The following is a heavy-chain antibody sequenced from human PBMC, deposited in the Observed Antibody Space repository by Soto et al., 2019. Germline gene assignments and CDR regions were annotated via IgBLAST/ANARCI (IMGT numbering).Heavy chain of an antibody. CDR3: ARVFAYYDFSSRYHEGRFDP. CDR1: GGSVSSGSYY. V-gene: IGHV4-61*01. CDR2: IYYSGST. Sequence: SETLSLTCTVSGGSVSSGSYYWSWIRQPPGKGLEWIGYIYYSGSTNYNPSLKSRVTISVDTSKNQFSLKLSSVTAADTAVYSCARVFAYYDFSSRYHEGRFDPWGQGTLVTVSS. D-gene: IGHD3-3*01. J-gene: IGHJ5*02.